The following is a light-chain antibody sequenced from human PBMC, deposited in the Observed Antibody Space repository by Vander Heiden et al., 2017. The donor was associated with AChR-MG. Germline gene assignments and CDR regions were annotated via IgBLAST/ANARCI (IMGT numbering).Light chain of an antibody. CDR1: QSVSVY. CDR3: QQRSNWPTEIT. V-gene: IGKV3-11*01. J-gene: IGKJ5*01. CDR2: DAS. Sequence: ELVLTPSSATLSLSPGKSATLSCSASQSVSVYLAWYQQKPSQAHRLIIYDASNRATGIPARFRCSGSGTDFTLTISSLEPEDFAVYYCQQRSNWPTEITFGQGTRLEIK.